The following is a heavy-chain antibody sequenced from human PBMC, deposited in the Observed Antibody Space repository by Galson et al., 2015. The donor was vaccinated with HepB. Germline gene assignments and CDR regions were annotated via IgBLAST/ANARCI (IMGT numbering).Heavy chain of an antibody. CDR2: IYYSGSA. V-gene: IGHV4-39*01. D-gene: IGHD6-19*01. CDR1: GGSISSSSYY. CDR3: ARQTGNGWTEYFQH. Sequence: ETLSLTCTVSGGSISSSSYYWGWIRQPPGKGLEWIGSIYYSGSAYYNPSLKSRVTISVDTSKNQFSLKLSSVTAADTAVYYCARQTGNGWTEYFQHWGQGTLVTVSS. J-gene: IGHJ1*01.